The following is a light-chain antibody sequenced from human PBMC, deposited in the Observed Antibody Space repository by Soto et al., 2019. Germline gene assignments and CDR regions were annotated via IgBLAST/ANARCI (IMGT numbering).Light chain of an antibody. J-gene: IGKJ4*01. Sequence: ASQGIRNDLGWYQQKPGKAPDLLIYDSSNLETGVPSRFSGNESGTDFTFTISRLHPEDIGIYYCQQFDVPLFTVGGGTKVDI. CDR1: QGIRND. V-gene: IGKV1-33*01. CDR2: DSS. CDR3: QQFDVPLFT.